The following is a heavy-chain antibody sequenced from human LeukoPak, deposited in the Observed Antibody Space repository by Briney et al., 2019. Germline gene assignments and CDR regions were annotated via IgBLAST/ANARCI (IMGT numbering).Heavy chain of an antibody. D-gene: IGHD1-26*01. V-gene: IGHV4-39*01. J-gene: IGHJ4*02. Sequence: SETLSLTCSVSGGSVSSSSYYWGWIRQPPGKGLEWIGSIYYSGSTYYNPSLKSRVTISVDTSKNQFSLKLTSVTAADTAVYYCARLGDLLWGAFDYWGQGTLVTVSS. CDR2: IYYSGST. CDR1: GGSVSSSSYY. CDR3: ARLGDLLWGAFDY.